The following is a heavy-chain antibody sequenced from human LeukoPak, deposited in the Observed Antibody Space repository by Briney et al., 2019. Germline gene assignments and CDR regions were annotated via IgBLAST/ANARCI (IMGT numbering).Heavy chain of an antibody. CDR3: ATDKTYYDSWSGWDY. Sequence: GGSLRLSCAASGFTFSTYAMSWVRQAPGKGLEWVSTISGSGSSTWYADSVKGRFTISRDNSKNTLYLQMNSLRAEDTAVYYCATDKTYYDSWSGWDYWGQGTLVTVSS. CDR1: GFTFSTYA. V-gene: IGHV3-23*01. J-gene: IGHJ4*02. D-gene: IGHD3-3*01. CDR2: ISGSGSST.